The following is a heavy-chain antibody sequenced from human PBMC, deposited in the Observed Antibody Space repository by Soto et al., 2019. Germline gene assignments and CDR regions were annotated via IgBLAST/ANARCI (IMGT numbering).Heavy chain of an antibody. Sequence: SLRLSFAASGFTFSSYAMHWVLQTPGKWLEWVAVISYDGSNKYYADSVKGRFTISRDNSKNTLYLQMNSLRAEDTAVYYCARANYYDSSGYLYWGQGTLVTVSS. D-gene: IGHD3-22*01. V-gene: IGHV3-30-3*01. J-gene: IGHJ4*02. CDR1: GFTFSSYA. CDR2: ISYDGSNK. CDR3: ARANYYDSSGYLY.